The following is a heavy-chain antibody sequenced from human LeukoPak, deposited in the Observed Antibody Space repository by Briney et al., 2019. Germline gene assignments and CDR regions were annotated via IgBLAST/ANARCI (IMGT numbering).Heavy chain of an antibody. J-gene: IGHJ6*03. D-gene: IGHD6-13*01. CDR1: GGSFSGYY. V-gene: IGHV4-34*01. Sequence: SETLSLTCAVYGGSFSGYYWSWIRQPPGKGLEWIGEINHNGSTNYNPSLKSRVTISVDTSKNQFSLKLSSVTAADTAVYYCARRSKLAAAGPYYHYYYMDVWGKGTTVTISS. CDR2: INHNGST. CDR3: ARRSKLAAAGPYYHYYYMDV.